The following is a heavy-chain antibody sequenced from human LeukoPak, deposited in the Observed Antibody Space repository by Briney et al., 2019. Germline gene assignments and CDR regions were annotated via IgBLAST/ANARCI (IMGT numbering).Heavy chain of an antibody. CDR3: ATGPPFDN. J-gene: IGHJ4*02. Sequence: GGSLRLSCAASGFTFSSYAMSWVRQAPGKGLEWVAAVSGSGERTDYADSVKGRFTISRDNSKDTLFLQMCSLRAEDTAVYFCATGPPFDNWGQGTLVIVST. CDR1: GFTFSSYA. CDR2: VSGSGERT. V-gene: IGHV3-23*01.